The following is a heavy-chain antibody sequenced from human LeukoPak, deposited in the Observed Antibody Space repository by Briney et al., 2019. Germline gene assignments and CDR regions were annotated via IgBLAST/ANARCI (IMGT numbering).Heavy chain of an antibody. V-gene: IGHV3-30*18. J-gene: IGHJ6*02. D-gene: IGHD2-2*01. CDR1: GFTFSSYG. CDR3: AKDLIVVVPAAPSYHYYYYYGMGV. CDR2: ISYDGSNK. Sequence: PGRSLRLSCAASGFTFSSYGMHWVRQAPGKGLEWVAVISYDGSNKYYADSVKGRFTISRDNSKNTLYLQMNSLRAEDTAVYYCAKDLIVVVPAAPSYHYYYYYGMGVWGQGTTVTVSS.